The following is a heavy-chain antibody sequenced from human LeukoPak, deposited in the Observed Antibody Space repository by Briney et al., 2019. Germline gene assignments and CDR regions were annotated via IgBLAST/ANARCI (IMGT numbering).Heavy chain of an antibody. CDR3: ARDNSIADGEWWFDP. CDR2: ISAYNGNT. V-gene: IGHV1-18*01. Sequence: ASVKVSCKASGYTFTSYGISWVRQAPGQGLEWMGWISAYNGNTNYAQKLQGRVTMTTDTSTSTAYMELRSLRSDDTAVYYCARDNSIADGEWWFDPWGQGTLVTVSS. D-gene: IGHD3-10*01. J-gene: IGHJ5*02. CDR1: GYTFTSYG.